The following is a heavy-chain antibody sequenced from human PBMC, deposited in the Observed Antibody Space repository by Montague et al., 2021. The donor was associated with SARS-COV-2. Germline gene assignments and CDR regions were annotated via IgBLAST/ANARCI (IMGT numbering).Heavy chain of an antibody. J-gene: IGHJ4*02. Sequence: PALVKPTQTLTLTCTFSGFSLSTSGMCVSWIRQPPGEALEWLALIDWDDYKFYSTSLKTRLTISKDTSKNQVVLTMTNMDPVDTATYYCARVRYFDTTFDYWGQGTLVTVSS. CDR3: ARVRYFDTTFDY. CDR1: GFSLSTSGMC. V-gene: IGHV2-70*01. CDR2: IDWDDYK. D-gene: IGHD3-9*01.